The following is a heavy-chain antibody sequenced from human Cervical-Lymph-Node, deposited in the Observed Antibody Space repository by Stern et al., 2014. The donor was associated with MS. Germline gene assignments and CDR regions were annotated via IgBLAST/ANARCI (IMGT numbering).Heavy chain of an antibody. D-gene: IGHD6-19*01. J-gene: IGHJ4*02. CDR3: ARDSGSGWYPSRYFDY. Sequence: VQLVESGGGVVQPGRSLRLSCAASGFTFSSYGMHWVRQAPGTGLEWVAVIWYDGSNKYYADSGKGRFTISRDNSKNTLYLQMNSLRAEDTAVYYCARDSGSGWYPSRYFDYWGQGTLVTVSS. CDR1: GFTFSSYG. CDR2: IWYDGSNK. V-gene: IGHV3-33*01.